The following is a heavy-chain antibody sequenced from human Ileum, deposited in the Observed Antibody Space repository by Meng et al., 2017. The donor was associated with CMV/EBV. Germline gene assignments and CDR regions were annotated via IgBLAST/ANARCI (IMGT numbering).Heavy chain of an antibody. CDR2: IGSKGFGGTT. CDR3: SRPRRDFWGGYSTYGMDV. D-gene: IGHD3-3*01. CDR1: GFTFGDYA. J-gene: IGHJ6*02. V-gene: IGHV3-49*04. Sequence: GESLKISCTASGFTFGDYAMNWVRQAPGRGLEWVGFIGSKGFGGTTEYAASVSGRFTISRDDSKSVAYLQMNSLKTEDTAVYYCSRPRRDFWGGYSTYGMDVWGQGTTVTVSS.